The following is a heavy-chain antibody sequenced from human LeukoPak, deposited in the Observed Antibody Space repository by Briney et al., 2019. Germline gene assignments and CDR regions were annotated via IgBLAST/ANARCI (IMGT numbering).Heavy chain of an antibody. J-gene: IGHJ4*02. CDR2: IAVYNGDT. CDR3: ARVSAVIGAFSY. Sequence: ASVKVSCKASGYTFNTFGITWVRQAPGQGLEWLGWIAVYNGDTNYAQKFQGRVTLTTDTSTNTAYMELTSLTSDDTAVYYCARVSAVIGAFSYGGQGTLSPSPQ. V-gene: IGHV1-18*01. D-gene: IGHD2-21*01. CDR1: GYTFNTFG.